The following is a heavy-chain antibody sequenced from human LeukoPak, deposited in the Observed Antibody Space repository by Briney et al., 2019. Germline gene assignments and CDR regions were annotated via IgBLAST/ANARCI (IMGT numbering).Heavy chain of an antibody. CDR3: ATSPRSGYMLFVY. Sequence: PGGSLRLSCAASGFTFSSYGMSWVRQAPGKGLEWVSAISGSGGSTYYADSVKGRFTISRDNSKNTLYLQMNSLRAEDTAVYYCATSPRSGYMLFVYWGQGTLVTVSS. V-gene: IGHV3-23*01. CDR1: GFTFSSYG. J-gene: IGHJ4*02. D-gene: IGHD5-12*01. CDR2: ISGSGGST.